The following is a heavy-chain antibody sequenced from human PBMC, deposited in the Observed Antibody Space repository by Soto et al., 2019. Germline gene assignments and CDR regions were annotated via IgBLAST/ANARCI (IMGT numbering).Heavy chain of an antibody. D-gene: IGHD6-13*01. CDR3: VRDDGGAAAGPFYDYAMDV. CDR1: GFAFNRFG. CDR2: IWYDESNK. J-gene: IGHJ6*02. V-gene: IGHV3-33*01. Sequence: QVQLVESGGGVVRPGRSLRLSCAASGFAFNRFGVHWVRQAPGKGLEWVAVIWYDESNKFYADSVKGRFSISRDNSKNKLYLQMTSLMAEDTAVDYCVRDDGGAAAGPFYDYAMDVWGQGTTVSVSS.